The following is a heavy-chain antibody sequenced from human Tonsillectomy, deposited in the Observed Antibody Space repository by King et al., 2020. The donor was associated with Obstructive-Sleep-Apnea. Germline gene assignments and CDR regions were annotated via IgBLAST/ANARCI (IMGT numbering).Heavy chain of an antibody. Sequence: VQLVESGGGVVQPGGSLILSCAASGFTFSSFWMGWGGQAPGKGRDWVANINEGGGERNYVESVKGRFTISRDNAKNSLFLQMNSLRAEDTAVYYCARVGGPYGDYGVFRFDPWGQETLVTVSS. CDR2: INEGGGER. J-gene: IGHJ5*02. D-gene: IGHD4-17*01. CDR3: ARVGGPYGDYGVFRFDP. CDR1: GFTFSSFW. V-gene: IGHV3-7*03.